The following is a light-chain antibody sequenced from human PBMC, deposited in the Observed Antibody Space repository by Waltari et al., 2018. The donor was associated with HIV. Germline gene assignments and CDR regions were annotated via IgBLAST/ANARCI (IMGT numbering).Light chain of an antibody. CDR2: DAS. CDR3: QQRSNWPRT. V-gene: IGKV3-11*01. J-gene: IGKJ1*01. Sequence: EIVLTQSPATLSLSPGERATLSCRASQSVSNNFAWYQQRPGQAPRLLIYDASNRATGIPARFSGSGSGTDFTLTISSLEPEDFVVYYCQQRSNWPRTFGQGTKVEI. CDR1: QSVSNN.